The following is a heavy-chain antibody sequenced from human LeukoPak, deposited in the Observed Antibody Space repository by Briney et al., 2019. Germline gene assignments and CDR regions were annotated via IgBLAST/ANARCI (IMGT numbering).Heavy chain of an antibody. V-gene: IGHV4-59*08. CDR3: ARGLSSGSDY. D-gene: IGHD3-10*01. CDR2: IYYSGST. Sequence: SETLSLTCTFSGGSISSYYWSWIRQPPGKGLEWIGYIYYSGSTNYNPSLNSRVTISVDTSKNQFSLKLSSVTAADTAVYYCARGLSSGSDYWGQRTLVTVSS. CDR1: GGSISSYY. J-gene: IGHJ4*02.